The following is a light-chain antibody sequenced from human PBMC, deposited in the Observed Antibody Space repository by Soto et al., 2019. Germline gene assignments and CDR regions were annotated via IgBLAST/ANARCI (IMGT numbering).Light chain of an antibody. CDR3: QQYYSTPYT. CDR1: QSVLHSSHNENY. J-gene: IGKJ2*01. V-gene: IGKV4-1*01. CDR2: WAS. Sequence: DIVMTQSPDSLAVSLGERATINCKSSQSVLHSSHNENYLVWYQQKPGQPPKLIIYWASTRESGVPDRFSGSESGTDCALNISSLQAEDVAVYYCQQYYSTPYTFGQGTKLEIK.